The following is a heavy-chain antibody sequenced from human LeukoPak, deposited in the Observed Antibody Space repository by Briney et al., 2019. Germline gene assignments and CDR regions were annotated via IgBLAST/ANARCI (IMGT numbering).Heavy chain of an antibody. V-gene: IGHV4-39*07. CDR2: IYTSGST. D-gene: IGHD1-26*01. CDR3: ARGYPGSSTQY. Sequence: PSETLSLTCTVSGGSISSSSYYWGWIRQPPGKGLEWIGRIYTSGSTNYNPSLKSRVTMSVDTSKNQFSLKLSSVTAADTAVYYCARGYPGSSTQYWGQGTLVTVSS. J-gene: IGHJ4*02. CDR1: GGSISSSSYY.